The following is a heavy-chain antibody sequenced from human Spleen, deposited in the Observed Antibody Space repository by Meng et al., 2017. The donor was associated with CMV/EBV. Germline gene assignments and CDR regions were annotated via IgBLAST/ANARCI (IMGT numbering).Heavy chain of an antibody. D-gene: IGHD4-11*01. CDR3: AGAYSNYVNAMDV. J-gene: IGHJ6*02. Sequence: GESLKISCAASGFTFSSYEMNWVRQAPGKGLEWVSYISSSGSSIYYADSVKGRFTISRDNAKNTLNLQMNSLRAEDTAVYYCAGAYSNYVNAMDVWGQGTTVTVSS. CDR1: GFTFSSYE. V-gene: IGHV3-48*03. CDR2: ISSSGSSI.